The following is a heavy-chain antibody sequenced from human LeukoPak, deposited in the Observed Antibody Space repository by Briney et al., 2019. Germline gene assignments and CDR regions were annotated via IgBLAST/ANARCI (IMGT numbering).Heavy chain of an antibody. CDR1: GFTFSSYG. Sequence: GGSLRLSCAASGFTFSSYGMHWVRQAPGKGLEWVAFIRYDGSNKYYADSVKGRFTISRDNSKNTLYLQMNSLRAEDTAVYYCATVVRRPKQDLYDYWGQGTLVTVSS. D-gene: IGHD3-10*01. J-gene: IGHJ4*02. CDR2: IRYDGSNK. CDR3: ATVVRRPKQDLYDY. V-gene: IGHV3-30*02.